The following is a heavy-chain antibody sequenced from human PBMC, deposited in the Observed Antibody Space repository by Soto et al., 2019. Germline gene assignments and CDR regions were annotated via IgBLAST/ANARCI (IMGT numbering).Heavy chain of an antibody. CDR3: ARGLGQSATYRSDP. J-gene: IGHJ5*02. CDR2: IWHDGNEK. Sequence: QVQLVESGGGVVQPGRSLRLSCAASGFTFSDYGMHWVRQTPGKGLEWVAVIWHDGNEKYYADSAKGRFTVSRDNSKNTLSLKMNSLRAENTALYYGARGLGQSATYRSDPWGKGTLVAVP. CDR1: GFTFSDYG. D-gene: IGHD4-4*01. V-gene: IGHV3-33*01.